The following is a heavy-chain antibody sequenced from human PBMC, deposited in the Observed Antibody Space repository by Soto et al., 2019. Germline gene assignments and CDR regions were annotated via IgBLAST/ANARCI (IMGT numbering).Heavy chain of an antibody. V-gene: IGHV4-30-4*01. CDR1: GGSIISGDYY. CDR2: IYYSGST. Sequence: SETLSLTCSVSGGSIISGDYYWSWNRQSPGKGLEWIGYIYYSGSTYYNPSLKSRSTISIDTSKNQFFLDVDSVTAADTAVYYCARLYTGYEAFDYWGQGTLVTVSS. CDR3: ARLYTGYEAFDY. J-gene: IGHJ4*02. D-gene: IGHD5-12*01.